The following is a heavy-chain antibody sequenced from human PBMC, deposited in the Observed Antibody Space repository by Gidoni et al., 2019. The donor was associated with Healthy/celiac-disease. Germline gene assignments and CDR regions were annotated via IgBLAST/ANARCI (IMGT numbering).Heavy chain of an antibody. CDR2: IDWDDDK. Sequence: QVTLRESGPALVKPTQTLTLTCTFSGFSLSTSGMCVSWIRQPPGKALEWLARIDWDDDKYYSTSLKTRLTISKVNSKSQVVLTMTNMDPVDTATCYCARVYDYVWGSHGCFDPWGRGTLVTVSS. D-gene: IGHD3-16*01. CDR3: ARVYDYVWGSHGCFDP. J-gene: IGHJ5*02. CDR1: GFSLSTSGMC. V-gene: IGHV2-70*15.